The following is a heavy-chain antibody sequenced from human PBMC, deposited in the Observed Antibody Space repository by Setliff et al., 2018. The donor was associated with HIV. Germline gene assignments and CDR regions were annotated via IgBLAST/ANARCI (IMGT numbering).Heavy chain of an antibody. D-gene: IGHD6-13*01. CDR1: GFTFTDYW. J-gene: IGHJ5*01. Sequence: PGGSLRLSCAASGFTFTDYWMHWVRQVPGQGLVWVSRINSDGSTVEHAGAVKGRLTISRDNARNTLYLEMNSLRVEDAAMYYCVRVAGFSSSWFGYWGQGTLVTVSS. V-gene: IGHV3-74*03. CDR2: INSDGSTV. CDR3: VRVAGFSSSWFGY.